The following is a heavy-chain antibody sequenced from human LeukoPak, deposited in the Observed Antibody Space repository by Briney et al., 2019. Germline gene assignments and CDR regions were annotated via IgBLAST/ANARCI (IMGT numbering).Heavy chain of an antibody. CDR2: IYPGDSDT. CDR3: ARGANTYYYDSSGPDY. Sequence: RGESLKVSCKGSGYSFTSYWIGWVRQMPGKGLEWMGIIYPGDSDTRYSPSFQGQVTISADKSISTAYLQWSSLKASDTAMYYCARGANTYYYDSSGPDYWGQGTLVTVSS. D-gene: IGHD3-22*01. V-gene: IGHV5-51*01. CDR1: GYSFTSYW. J-gene: IGHJ4*02.